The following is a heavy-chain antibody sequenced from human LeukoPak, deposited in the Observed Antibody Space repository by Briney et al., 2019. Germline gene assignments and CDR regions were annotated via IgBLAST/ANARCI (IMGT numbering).Heavy chain of an antibody. J-gene: IGHJ3*02. D-gene: IGHD5-12*01. CDR1: GGTFSSYA. CDR3: ARTRDRGSSAFDI. CDR2: IIPIFGTA. V-gene: IGHV1-69*05. Sequence: ASVKVSCKASGGTFSSYAISWVRQAPGQGLEWMGGIIPIFGTANYAQKFQGRVTITTDESTSTAYMELSSLRSEDTAVYYCARTRDRGSSAFDIWGQGTMVTVSS.